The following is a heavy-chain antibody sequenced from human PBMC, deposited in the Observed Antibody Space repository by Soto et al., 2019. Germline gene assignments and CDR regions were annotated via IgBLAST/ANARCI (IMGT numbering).Heavy chain of an antibody. CDR2: ISGSGGST. D-gene: IGHD6-13*01. J-gene: IGHJ6*02. CDR3: ASAGNANYYYYGMGV. Sequence: GGSLRLSCAASGFTFSSYAMSWVRQAPGKGLEWVSAISGSGGSTYYADSVKGRFTISRDNSKNTLYLQMNSLRAEDTAVYYCASAGNANYYYYGMGVWGQGTTVTVSS. V-gene: IGHV3-23*01. CDR1: GFTFSSYA.